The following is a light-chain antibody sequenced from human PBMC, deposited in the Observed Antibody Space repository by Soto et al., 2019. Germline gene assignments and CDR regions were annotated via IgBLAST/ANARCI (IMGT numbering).Light chain of an antibody. V-gene: IGKV3-20*01. Sequence: EIVLTQSPGTLSLSPGERATLSCRASQSVSSSYLAGYQQKPGQAPRLLIYGASSRDTGIPDRFSGSGSGTDYTLNIRRLEPVDFEVYYCPQYGSSPPIFTFGPGTKVDIK. CDR1: QSVSSSY. CDR3: PQYGSSPPIFT. CDR2: GAS. J-gene: IGKJ3*01.